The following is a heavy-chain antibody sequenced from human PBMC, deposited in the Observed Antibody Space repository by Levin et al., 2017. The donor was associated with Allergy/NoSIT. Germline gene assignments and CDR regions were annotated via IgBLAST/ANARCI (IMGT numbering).Heavy chain of an antibody. CDR2: IYWDDDK. CDR1: GFSLSTSGVG. D-gene: IGHD3-22*01. Sequence: KASGPTLVKPTQTLTLTCTFSGFSLSTSGVGVGWIRQPPGKALEWLALIYWDDDKRYSPSLKSRLTITKDTSKNQVVLTMTNMDPVDTATYYCAHRRPDSSGYYWEFDYWGQGTLVTVSS. CDR3: AHRRPDSSGYYWEFDY. J-gene: IGHJ4*02. V-gene: IGHV2-5*02.